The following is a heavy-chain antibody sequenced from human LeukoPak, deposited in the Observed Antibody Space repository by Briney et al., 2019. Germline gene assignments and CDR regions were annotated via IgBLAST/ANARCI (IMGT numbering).Heavy chain of an antibody. CDR1: GYTFTSYA. D-gene: IGHD5-12*01. CDR3: ARVGPGGYDSAGDFDY. V-gene: IGHV1-3*01. CDR2: INAGNGNT. Sequence: ASVKVSCKASGYTFTSYAMHWVRQAPGQRLEWMGWINAGNGNTKYSQKFQGRVTITRDTSASTAYMELSSLRSEDTAVYYCARVGPGGYDSAGDFDYWGQGTLVTVSS. J-gene: IGHJ4*02.